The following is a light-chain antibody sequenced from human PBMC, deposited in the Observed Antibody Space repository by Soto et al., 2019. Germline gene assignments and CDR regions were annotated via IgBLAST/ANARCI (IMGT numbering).Light chain of an antibody. J-gene: IGKJ1*01. CDR2: DAS. Sequence: EVALTQSPGTLSLSPGARATLSCRASQSIANDYLTWYQQKPGQAPRVLIYDASTRAAGIPDRFSGSGSGTDFTLTISRLEPEDSAVYYCQLYGGSPWTFGQGTKVEI. CDR1: QSIANDY. V-gene: IGKV3-20*01. CDR3: QLYGGSPWT.